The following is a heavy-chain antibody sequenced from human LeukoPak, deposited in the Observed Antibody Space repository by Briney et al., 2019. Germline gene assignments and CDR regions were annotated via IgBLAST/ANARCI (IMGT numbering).Heavy chain of an antibody. CDR3: ARAAHGDYAYDS. D-gene: IGHD4-17*01. CDR1: GFTFSSYW. J-gene: IGHJ4*02. Sequence: GGSLRLSCAASGFTFSSYWVTWVRQAPGKGLEWVANIKQDGSENYNVDSVKGRFTISRDNSKGSLYLQMNSLGAEDTAVYYCARAAHGDYAYDSWGQGTLVTVSS. V-gene: IGHV3-7*01. CDR2: IKQDGSEN.